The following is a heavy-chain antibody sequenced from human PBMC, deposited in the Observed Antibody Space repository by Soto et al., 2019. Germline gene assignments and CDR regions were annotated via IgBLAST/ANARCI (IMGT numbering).Heavy chain of an antibody. Sequence: EVQLLESGGGLVQPGESLRLSCAASGFNFRSFAMNWVRQAPGKGLEWVSTISGGAATTYADSVKGRLTISRDNSKNTVSLQMNSLTAEDTAVDYCANGSHIAARPFFFDSWGRGTLVTVSS. CDR1: GFNFRSFA. J-gene: IGHJ4*02. D-gene: IGHD6-6*01. V-gene: IGHV3-23*01. CDR2: ISGGAAT. CDR3: ANGSHIAARPFFFDS.